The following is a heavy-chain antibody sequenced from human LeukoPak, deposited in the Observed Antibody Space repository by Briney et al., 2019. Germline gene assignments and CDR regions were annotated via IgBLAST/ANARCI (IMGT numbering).Heavy chain of an antibody. J-gene: IGHJ5*02. CDR3: ARESFAGSGGLNWFAP. D-gene: IGHD3-10*01. CDR2: LNPDTGST. CDR1: GYTFTGYY. V-gene: IGHV1-2*02. Sequence: ASVKVSCKASGYTFTGYYIHWVRQAPGQGLEWMGGLNPDTGSTNYAQKFQARVIMTRDTSINTAYMELRRLRYDDTAMYFCARESFAGSGGLNWFAPWGQGTLVTVSA.